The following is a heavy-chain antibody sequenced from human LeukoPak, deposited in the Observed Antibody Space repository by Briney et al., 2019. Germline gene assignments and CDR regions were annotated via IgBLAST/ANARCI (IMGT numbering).Heavy chain of an antibody. J-gene: IGHJ4*02. CDR2: IYHSGST. CDR1: GGSISSGGYS. CDR3: ARVSRSRSSGWALFDY. D-gene: IGHD6-19*01. Sequence: TLSLSCAVSGGSISSGGYSWSWIRQPPGKGLEWIGYIYHSGSTYYNPSLKSRVTISVDRSKNQFSLKLSSVTAADTAVYYCARVSRSRSSGWALFDYWGQGTLVTVSS. V-gene: IGHV4-30-2*01.